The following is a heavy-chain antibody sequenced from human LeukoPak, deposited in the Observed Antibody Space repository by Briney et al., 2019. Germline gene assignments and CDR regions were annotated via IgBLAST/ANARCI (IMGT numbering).Heavy chain of an antibody. Sequence: PSVTLSLTCTISGGSISSYYWSWIRQPPGKGLEWISYIHYSESINYIPSLKSRVTILLDTSKNQFSLMLNSMTAADAAVYYCARGVRSSGWPYFDYWGQGALVTVSS. V-gene: IGHV4-59*07. D-gene: IGHD6-19*01. J-gene: IGHJ4*02. CDR3: ARGVRSSGWPYFDY. CDR1: GGSISSYY. CDR2: IHYSESI.